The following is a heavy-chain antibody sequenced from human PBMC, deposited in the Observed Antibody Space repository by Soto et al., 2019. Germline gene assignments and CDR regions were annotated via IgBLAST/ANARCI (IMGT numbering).Heavy chain of an antibody. J-gene: IGHJ6*03. V-gene: IGHV3-33*07. D-gene: IGHD3-3*01. Sequence: PGGSLRLSCAASGFTFSDYGMYWVRQAPGKGLEWVAMIWYDGSREHYPDSVKGRLTVSRDNSKNTLYLQMNSLRAEDTAVYYCAKSGSITIFGVVTIVPYYMDVWGKGTTVTVS. CDR2: IWYDGSRE. CDR1: GFTFSDYG. CDR3: AKSGSITIFGVVTIVPYYMDV.